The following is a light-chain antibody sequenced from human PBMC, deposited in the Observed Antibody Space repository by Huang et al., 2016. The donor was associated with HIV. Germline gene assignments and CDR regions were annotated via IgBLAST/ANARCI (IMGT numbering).Light chain of an antibody. CDR2: GAS. Sequence: IVMTQSPVTLSVSRGERPTLPRRASQSITTNLAWYQQKPGQAPRRLIYGASTRASGIPARFSGGGSGTEFTLTISRLQSEDFAVYFCQQYITWPPLTFGGGTTVEIK. CDR3: QQYITWPPLT. J-gene: IGKJ4*01. CDR1: QSITTN. V-gene: IGKV3-15*01.